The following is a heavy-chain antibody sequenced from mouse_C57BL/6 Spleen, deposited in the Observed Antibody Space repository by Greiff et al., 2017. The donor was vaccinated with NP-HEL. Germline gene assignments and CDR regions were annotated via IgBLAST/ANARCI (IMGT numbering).Heavy chain of an antibody. V-gene: IGHV1-69*01. CDR1: GYTFTSYW. J-gene: IGHJ2*01. D-gene: IGHD1-1*01. CDR2: IDPSDSYT. Sequence: QVQLQQPGAELVMPGASVKLSCKASGYTFTSYWMHWVKQRPGQGLEWIGEIDPSDSYTNYNQKFKGKSTLTVDKSSSTAYMQLSSLTSEDSAVYYCARSYGKGYYFDYWGQGTTLTVSS. CDR3: ARSYGKGYYFDY.